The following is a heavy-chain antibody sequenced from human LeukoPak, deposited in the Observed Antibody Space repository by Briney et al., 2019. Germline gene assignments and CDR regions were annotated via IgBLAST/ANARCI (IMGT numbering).Heavy chain of an antibody. CDR2: INWNGGST. Sequence: PGGSLRLSCAASGFTFSNAGMSWVRQAPGKGLEWVSGINWNGGSTGCADSVKGRFTISRDNAKNSLYLQMNSLRAEDTALYYCARRIAAYYYMDVWGKGTTVTVSS. CDR1: GFTFSNAG. J-gene: IGHJ6*03. V-gene: IGHV3-20*04. D-gene: IGHD6-13*01. CDR3: ARRIAAYYYMDV.